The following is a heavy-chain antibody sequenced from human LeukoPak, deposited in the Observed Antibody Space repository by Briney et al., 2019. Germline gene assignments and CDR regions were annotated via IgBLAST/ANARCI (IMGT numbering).Heavy chain of an antibody. CDR1: GFTFSSYA. CDR2: ISGSGGST. Sequence: QSGGSLRLSCAASGFTFSSYAMSWVRQAPGKGLEWVSAISGSGGSTYYADSVKGRFTISRDNSKNTLYLQMNSLRAEDTAVYYCAKAYTAMVTIYYYYYMDVWGKGTTVTVSS. V-gene: IGHV3-23*01. CDR3: AKAYTAMVTIYYYYYMDV. D-gene: IGHD5-18*01. J-gene: IGHJ6*03.